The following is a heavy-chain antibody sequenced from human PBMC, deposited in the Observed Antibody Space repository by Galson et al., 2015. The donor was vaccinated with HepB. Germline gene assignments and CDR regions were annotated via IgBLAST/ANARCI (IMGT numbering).Heavy chain of an antibody. D-gene: IGHD3-10*01. V-gene: IGHV3-15*01. J-gene: IGHJ4*02. CDR1: GFTFSNAW. CDR2: IKNNCNGGTT. CDR3: MTGIISGYGSGRSYCSDY. Sequence: SLRLSCAASGFTFSNAWMAWVRQAPGQGLEWVGRIKNNCNGGTTDYAAHVRVRFAISRDNSQNTLYLQINSLRSEDTSVYYCMTGIISGYGSGRSYCSDYWGQGTLVTVSS.